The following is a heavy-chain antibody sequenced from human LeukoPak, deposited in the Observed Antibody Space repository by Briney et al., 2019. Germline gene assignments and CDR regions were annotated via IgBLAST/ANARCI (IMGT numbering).Heavy chain of an antibody. Sequence: ASVKVSCKASGCTFTSYGISWVRQAPGQGLEWMGWISAYNGNTNYAQKLQGRVTMTTDTSTSTAYMELRSLRSDDTAVYYCARDPGIAAAGPNFDYWGQGTLVTVSS. CDR1: GCTFTSYG. V-gene: IGHV1-18*01. CDR2: ISAYNGNT. CDR3: ARDPGIAAAGPNFDY. D-gene: IGHD6-13*01. J-gene: IGHJ4*02.